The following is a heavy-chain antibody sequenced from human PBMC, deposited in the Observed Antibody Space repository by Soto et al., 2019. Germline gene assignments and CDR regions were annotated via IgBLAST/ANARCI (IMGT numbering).Heavy chain of an antibody. V-gene: IGHV1-18*01. J-gene: IGHJ4*02. CDR2: ISAYNGNT. CDR3: ARDSPPPDY. CDR1: GYTFTSYG. Sequence: QVQLVQSGAEVKKPGASVKVACKASGYTFTSYGISWVRQAPGQGLEWMGWISAYNGNTNYAQKLQGRVTMTTDTSPSTAYRELRSLRSDDKAVFNCARDSPPPDYWCQGTLVTVSS.